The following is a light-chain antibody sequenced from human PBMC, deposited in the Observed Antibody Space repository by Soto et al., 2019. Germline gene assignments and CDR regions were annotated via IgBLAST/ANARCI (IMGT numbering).Light chain of an antibody. Sequence: QSVLTQPPSASGTPGQRVTISCSGSSSHIGSNTVNWFQQLPGTAPKLLIYSNNQRPSGVPDRFSGSKSGTSASLAISGLQSDYEADYYCAAWDDSLNGFWVFGGGTKVTVL. J-gene: IGLJ3*02. CDR3: AAWDDSLNGFWV. CDR2: SNN. V-gene: IGLV1-44*01. CDR1: SSHIGSNT.